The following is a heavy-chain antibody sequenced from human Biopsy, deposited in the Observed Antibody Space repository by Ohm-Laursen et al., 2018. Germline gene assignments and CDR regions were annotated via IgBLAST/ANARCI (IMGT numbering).Heavy chain of an antibody. Sequence: SLRLSCAASGFIFSDYGMHWVRQAPGKGLEWVSGISGSSNNIIYADSVRGRFTISRDNAKNSLYLEMNSLRSEDTAFYYCTKRRTAVRPFDSWGHGTLVTVSS. J-gene: IGHJ4*01. D-gene: IGHD6-25*01. V-gene: IGHV3-9*01. CDR2: ISGSSNNI. CDR3: TKRRTAVRPFDS. CDR1: GFIFSDYG.